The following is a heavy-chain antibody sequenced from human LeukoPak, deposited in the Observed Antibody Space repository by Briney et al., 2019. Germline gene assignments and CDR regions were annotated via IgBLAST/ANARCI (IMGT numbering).Heavy chain of an antibody. CDR1: GFTFSSYS. CDR3: ARDRDSGSFDY. V-gene: IGHV3-48*01. CDR2: ISSSRSTI. J-gene: IGHJ4*02. Sequence: GGSLRPSCAASGFTFSSYSMNWVRQAPGRGLEWVSCISSSRSTIYYADSVKGRFTISRDNAKNSLYLQMNSLRAEDTAVYYCARDRDSGSFDYWGQGTLVTVSS. D-gene: IGHD6-19*01.